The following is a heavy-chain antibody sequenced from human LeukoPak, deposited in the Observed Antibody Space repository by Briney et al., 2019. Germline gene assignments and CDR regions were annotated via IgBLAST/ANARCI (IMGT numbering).Heavy chain of an antibody. CDR1: GFTFSSFS. CDR3: ATPPRPGTSWPFDC. D-gene: IGHD6-13*01. Sequence: KPGGSLRLSCTASGFTFSSFSMNWVRQAPGKGLEWVSSISTSSSYIYYAGPVKGRFTIARDAAKTSLYLQMRGRRAEDTAVYYCATPPRPGTSWPFDCWGQGTLVTVSS. V-gene: IGHV3-21*01. CDR2: ISTSSSYI. J-gene: IGHJ4*02.